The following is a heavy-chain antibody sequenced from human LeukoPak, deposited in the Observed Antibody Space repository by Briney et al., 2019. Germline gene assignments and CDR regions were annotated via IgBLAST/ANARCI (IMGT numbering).Heavy chain of an antibody. D-gene: IGHD5-24*01. Sequence: GGSLRLSCAASGFTLSSYAMSWVRLAPGKGLEWVANIKEDGTETYYVDSVKGRFTISRDNAKNSLYLQMNSLRVEDTAVYYCAKEGRSLQTYWGQGTLVTVSS. CDR1: GFTLSSYA. V-gene: IGHV3-7*03. CDR3: AKEGRSLQTY. CDR2: IKEDGTET. J-gene: IGHJ4*02.